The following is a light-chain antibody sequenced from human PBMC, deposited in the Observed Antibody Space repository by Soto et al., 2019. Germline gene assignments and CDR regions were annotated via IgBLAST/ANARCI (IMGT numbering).Light chain of an antibody. CDR2: DAP. CDR1: QSVSSN. Sequence: EIVMTQSPATLSVSPGERATLSCRASQSVSSNLAWYQQKPGQAPRLLIYDAPTRATGIPARFSGSGSGTEFTLTISSLQSEDFAVYYCQQYNNWPPYTFGQGTKLEIK. J-gene: IGKJ2*01. CDR3: QQYNNWPPYT. V-gene: IGKV3-15*01.